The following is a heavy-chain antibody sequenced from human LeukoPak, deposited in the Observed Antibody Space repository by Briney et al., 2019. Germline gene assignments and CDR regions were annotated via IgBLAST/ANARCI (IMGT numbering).Heavy chain of an antibody. CDR2: IATSSDYI. D-gene: IGHD3-3*02. Sequence: GGSLRLFCAASGFTFSTYSMNWVRQAPGKGLEWVSSIATSSDYIYYAGSLKGRFTISRDNAKNSLYLHMNSLRPDDTAVYYCARHVSGAQHFWSGYPPLNYGMDVWGQGTTVTVSS. J-gene: IGHJ6*02. V-gene: IGHV3-21*06. CDR1: GFTFSTYS. CDR3: ARHVSGAQHFWSGYPPLNYGMDV.